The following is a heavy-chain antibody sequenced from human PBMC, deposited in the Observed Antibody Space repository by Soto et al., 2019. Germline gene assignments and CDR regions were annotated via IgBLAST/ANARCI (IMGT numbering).Heavy chain of an antibody. CDR3: TRRVSRSDDDYCMHV. J-gene: IGHJ6*02. CDR1: GFTFSGSA. D-gene: IGHD2-2*01. CDR2: IRSKANSYAT. V-gene: IGHV3-73*01. Sequence: PGGSLRLSCAASGFTFSGSAMHWVRQASGKGLEWVGRIRSKANSYATAYAASVKDRFTISRDDSKNTAYLQMNSLKTEDTAVYYCTRRVSRSDDDYCMHVSCQGTMLTGFS.